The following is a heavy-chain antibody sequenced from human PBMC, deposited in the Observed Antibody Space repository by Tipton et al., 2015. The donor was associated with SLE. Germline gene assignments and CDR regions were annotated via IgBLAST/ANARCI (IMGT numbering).Heavy chain of an antibody. CDR1: GGSISSTDW. CDR3: ASRGEQQLTFDS. D-gene: IGHD1-1*01. Sequence: TLSLTCAVSGGSISSTDWWSWVRQPPGKGLEWIGEIYHSGSTYYNPSLESRVTISVDKSKNQFSLKLSSVTSADTAVYYCASRGEQQLTFDSWGQGILVNVSS. J-gene: IGHJ4*02. V-gene: IGHV4-4*02. CDR2: IYHSGST.